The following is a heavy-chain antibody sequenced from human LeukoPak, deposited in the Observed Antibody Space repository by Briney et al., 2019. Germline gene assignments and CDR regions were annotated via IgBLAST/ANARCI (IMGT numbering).Heavy chain of an antibody. Sequence: ASVKVSCKASGYTFTNHALHWVRQAPGQRLEWMGWTNGATGNTRFSQDFQGRLTITIDTSASTAYMELSSRRSEDTAVYYCARSPGGNARPWLDYWGQGTLVTVSS. V-gene: IGHV1-3*02. CDR3: ARSPGGNARPWLDY. CDR1: GYTFTNHA. CDR2: TNGATGNT. J-gene: IGHJ4*02. D-gene: IGHD4-23*01.